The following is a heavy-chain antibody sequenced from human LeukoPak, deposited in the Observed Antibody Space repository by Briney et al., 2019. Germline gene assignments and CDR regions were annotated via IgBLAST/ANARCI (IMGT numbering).Heavy chain of an antibody. CDR2: ISSSGSTI. V-gene: IGHV3-48*03. D-gene: IGHD6-13*01. J-gene: IGHJ5*02. Sequence: GGSLRLSCAASGFTFSSYEMNWVRQAPGKGLEWVSYISSSGSTIYYADSVKGRFTISRDNAKNSLYLQMNGLRAEDTAVYYCAREGIGANWFDPWGQGTLVTVSS. CDR3: AREGIGANWFDP. CDR1: GFTFSSYE.